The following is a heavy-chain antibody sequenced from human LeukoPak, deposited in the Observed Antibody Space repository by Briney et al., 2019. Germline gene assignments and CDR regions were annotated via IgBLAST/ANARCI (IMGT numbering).Heavy chain of an antibody. CDR1: GGSISSSSYY. D-gene: IGHD5-24*01. V-gene: IGHV4-39*07. J-gene: IGHJ4*02. Sequence: SETLSLTCTVSGGSISSSSYYWGWIRQPPGKGLEWIGSIYYSGSTYYNPSLKSRVTISVDTSKNQFSLKLSSVTAADTAVYYCARGEMATIFSIDYWGQGTLVTVSS. CDR2: IYYSGST. CDR3: ARGEMATIFSIDY.